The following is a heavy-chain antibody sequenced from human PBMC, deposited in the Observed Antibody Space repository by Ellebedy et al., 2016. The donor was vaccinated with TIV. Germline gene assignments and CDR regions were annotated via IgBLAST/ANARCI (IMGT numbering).Heavy chain of an antibody. V-gene: IGHV4-31*03. J-gene: IGHJ3*02. D-gene: IGHD5-12*01. CDR2: IYYSGTT. CDR3: ARDESPSGYDYRGAAFDI. CDR1: GGSISSGGYY. Sequence: LRLSXTVSGGSISSGGYYWSWIRQHPGKGLEWIGYIYYSGTTYYNPSLNSRVTISIDTSKNQFSLKLSSVTAADTAVYYCARDESPSGYDYRGAAFDIWGQGTMVTVSS.